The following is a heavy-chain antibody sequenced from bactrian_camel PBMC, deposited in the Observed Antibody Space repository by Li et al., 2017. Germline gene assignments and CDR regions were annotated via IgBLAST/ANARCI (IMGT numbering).Heavy chain of an antibody. CDR1: GFTFSEYY. Sequence: HVQLVESGGGEVQPGGSLRLTCVASGFTFSEYYMSWVRQAPGKDLEWLASIYADGSRTDYRSSVKGRFTICRDNAKNAVDLQMNSLKPEDTAMYYCAADRSVCALVRTGHGGPDKYWGQGTQVTVSS. D-gene: IGHD7*01. V-gene: IGHV3S5*01. J-gene: IGHJ4*01. CDR2: IYADGSRT. CDR3: AADRSVCALVRTGHGGPDKY.